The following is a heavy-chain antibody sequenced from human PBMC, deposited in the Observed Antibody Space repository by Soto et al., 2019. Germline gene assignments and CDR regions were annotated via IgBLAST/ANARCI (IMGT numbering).Heavy chain of an antibody. J-gene: IGHJ6*02. D-gene: IGHD6-13*01. Sequence: EVQLLESGGGLVQPGGSLRLSCAASGFTFSSYAMSWVRQAPGKGLEWVSAISGSGGSTYYADSVKGRFTISRDNSKNTLYLQMNSLRAEDTAGYYCAKARAAGTWSYYGMDVWGQGTTVTVSS. V-gene: IGHV3-23*01. CDR1: GFTFSSYA. CDR2: ISGSGGST. CDR3: AKARAAGTWSYYGMDV.